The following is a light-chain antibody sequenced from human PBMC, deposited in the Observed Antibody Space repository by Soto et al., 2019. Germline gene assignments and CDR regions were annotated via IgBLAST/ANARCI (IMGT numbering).Light chain of an antibody. CDR2: GAS. CDR1: QSTSTY. CDR3: QQSYISPPT. J-gene: IGKJ2*01. Sequence: DIQMTQSPSSLSASVGDRVTITCRASQSTSTYLNWYHQKPGKAPKLLIYGASTLQSGVPSRFSGSGFGTDFTLTISNLQPEDFATYYCQQSYISPPTFGQGTKLEIK. V-gene: IGKV1-39*01.